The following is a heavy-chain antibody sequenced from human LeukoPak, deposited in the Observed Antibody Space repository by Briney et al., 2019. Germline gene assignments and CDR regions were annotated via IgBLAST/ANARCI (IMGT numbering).Heavy chain of an antibody. CDR1: GFTFSNAW. Sequence: GGSLRLSCAASGFTFSNAWMTWVRQAPGKGLEWVSAISGSGGSTYYADSVKGRFTISRDNSKNTLYLQMNSLRAEDTAVYYCARIYSGYDSAAFDIWGQGTMVTVSS. V-gene: IGHV3-23*01. J-gene: IGHJ3*02. CDR3: ARIYSGYDSAAFDI. D-gene: IGHD5-12*01. CDR2: ISGSGGST.